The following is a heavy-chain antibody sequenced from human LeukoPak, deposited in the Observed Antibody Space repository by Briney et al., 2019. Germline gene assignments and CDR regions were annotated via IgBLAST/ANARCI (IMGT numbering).Heavy chain of an antibody. V-gene: IGHV4-61*02. J-gene: IGHJ3*02. D-gene: IGHD6-19*01. CDR1: GGPISSGSYH. Sequence: SQTLSLTCTVSGGPISSGSYHWNWIRQPAGKGLEWIGRIHSSGSTNYNFSLKSRVTISVDTSKNQFSLKLSSVTAADTAVYYCARDPHGWPHDAFDIWGQGTMVTVSS. CDR3: ARDPHGWPHDAFDI. CDR2: IHSSGST.